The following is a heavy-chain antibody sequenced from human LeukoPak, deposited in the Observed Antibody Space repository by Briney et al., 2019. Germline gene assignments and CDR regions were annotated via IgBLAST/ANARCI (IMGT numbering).Heavy chain of an antibody. CDR1: GGSFSGYY. V-gene: IGHV4-34*01. CDR3: ARSYYYDTMDV. CDR2: INHSGST. Sequence: SETLSLTCAVYGGSFSGYYWSWIRQPPGKGLEWIGEINHSGSTNYNPSLKSRVTISVDTSMNQFSLKLSSVTAADTAVYYCARSYYYDTMDVWGQGTTVTVSS. J-gene: IGHJ6*02. D-gene: IGHD3-22*01.